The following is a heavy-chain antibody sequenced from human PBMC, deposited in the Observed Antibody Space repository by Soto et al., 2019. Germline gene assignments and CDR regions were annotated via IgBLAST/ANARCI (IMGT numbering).Heavy chain of an antibody. CDR1: GFTFSSYG. D-gene: IGHD5-12*01. CDR3: AKDTEGVSGYDYYYYYYGMDV. Sequence: PGGSLRLSCAASGFTFSSYGMHWVRQAPGKGLEWVAVISYDGSNKYYADSVKGRFTISRDNSKNTLYLQMNSLRAEDTAVYYCAKDTEGVSGYDYYYYYYGMDVWGQGTTVTVSS. CDR2: ISYDGSNK. V-gene: IGHV3-30*18. J-gene: IGHJ6*02.